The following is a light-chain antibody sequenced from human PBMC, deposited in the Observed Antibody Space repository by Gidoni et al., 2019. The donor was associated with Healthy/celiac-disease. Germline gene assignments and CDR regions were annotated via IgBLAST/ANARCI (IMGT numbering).Light chain of an antibody. CDR3: QQYNSYPLT. CDR1: QSISSW. Sequence: IQMTQSPSTLSASVGDRVTITCRASQSISSWLAWYQQKPGKAPKLLIYKASSLESGVPSRFSGSGSVTEFTLTISSLQPDDFATYYCQQYNSYPLTFXGXTKVXIK. CDR2: KAS. V-gene: IGKV1-5*03. J-gene: IGKJ4*01.